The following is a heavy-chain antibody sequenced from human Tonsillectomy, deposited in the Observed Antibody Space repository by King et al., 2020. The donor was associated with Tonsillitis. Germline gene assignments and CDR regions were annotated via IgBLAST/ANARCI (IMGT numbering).Heavy chain of an antibody. J-gene: IGHJ6*02. CDR3: VRFGYFGWWGPPTGMDV. CDR2: ISWDGRTS. D-gene: IGHD3-3*01. CDR1: GFNFHEYT. V-gene: IGHV3-43*01. Sequence: VQLVESGGVVVQSGGSLRLSCVASGFNFHEYTMHWVRQGPGKGLEWVSLISWDGRTSNYAGSVKGRFTISRDNSKNSLYLQMNSLTTEDTGLYYCVRFGYFGWWGPPTGMDVWGHGTTVTVSS.